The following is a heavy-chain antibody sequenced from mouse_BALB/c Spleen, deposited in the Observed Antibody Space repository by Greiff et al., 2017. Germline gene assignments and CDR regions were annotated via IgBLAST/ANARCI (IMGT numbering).Heavy chain of an antibody. J-gene: IGHJ4*01. V-gene: IGHV1-7*01. CDR2: INPSTGYT. Sequence: QVQLQQSGAELAKPGASVKMSCKASGYTFTSYWMHWVKQRPGQGLEWIGYINPSTGYTEYNQKFKDKATLTADKSSSTAYMQLSSLTSEDSAVYYCARRVSPYYAMDYWGQGTSVRLL. D-gene: IGHD2-2*01. CDR1: GYTFTSYW. CDR3: ARRVSPYYAMDY.